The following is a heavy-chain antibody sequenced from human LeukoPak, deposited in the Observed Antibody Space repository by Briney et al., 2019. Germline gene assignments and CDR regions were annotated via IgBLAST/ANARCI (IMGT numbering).Heavy chain of an antibody. D-gene: IGHD3-22*01. Sequence: SQTLSLTCSVSGDSINSGGYYWSWIRQHPGKGLEWIGDIYYSGSASYNPSLKSRVSISLDTSKNQFSLKLSSVTAADAAVYYCARGRRKYYYDSSGYYYLSAFATLHAFDIWGQGTMVTVSS. CDR2: IYYSGSA. J-gene: IGHJ3*02. CDR3: ARGRRKYYYDSSGYYYLSAFATLHAFDI. CDR1: GDSINSGGYY. V-gene: IGHV4-31*03.